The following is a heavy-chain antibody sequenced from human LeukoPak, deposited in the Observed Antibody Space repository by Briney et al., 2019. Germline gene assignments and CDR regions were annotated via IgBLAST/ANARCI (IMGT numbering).Heavy chain of an antibody. J-gene: IGHJ3*02. Sequence: SESLSLTCAVSGYSISSSNWWGWIRQPPGKGLEWIGYRMDSGSAYYDTSLNSRVTMSIDTSKNQFSLKLSSVTAVDTAVYYCVRNQAVASNHGAMDIWGQGTMVTVSS. CDR3: VRNQAVASNHGAMDI. CDR1: GYSISSSNW. CDR2: RMDSGSA. D-gene: IGHD6-19*01. V-gene: IGHV4-28*01.